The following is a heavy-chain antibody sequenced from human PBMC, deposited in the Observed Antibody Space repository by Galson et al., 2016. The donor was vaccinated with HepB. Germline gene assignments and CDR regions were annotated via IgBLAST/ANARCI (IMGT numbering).Heavy chain of an antibody. V-gene: IGHV3-30*18. CDR2: ISYDGSNK. CDR3: AKEGCYYDSSGCGFDY. D-gene: IGHD3-22*01. J-gene: IGHJ4*02. Sequence: SLRLSCAASGFTFSSYGMHRVRQAPGKGLEWVAFISYDGSNKKYADSVKGRFTISRDNSKKTLYLQMNSLRAEDTAVYYCAKEGCYYDSSGCGFDYWGQGTLVTVSS. CDR1: GFTFSSYG.